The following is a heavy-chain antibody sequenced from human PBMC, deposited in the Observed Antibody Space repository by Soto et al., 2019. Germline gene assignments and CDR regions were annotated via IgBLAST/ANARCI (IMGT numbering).Heavy chain of an antibody. CDR3: ARDLLEGYGHARQPDY. V-gene: IGHV3-21*06. CDR2: ITSSSTYI. CDR1: GFTFSAYS. J-gene: IGHJ4*02. Sequence: PGGSLRLSCVASGFTFSAYSMSWVRQAPGQGLEWVSSITSSSTYIYYTRSVEGRFTISRDDAKNSLHLQMNSLRAEDTAVYYCARDLLEGYGHARQPDYWGQRHLVTVSS. D-gene: IGHD5-18*01.